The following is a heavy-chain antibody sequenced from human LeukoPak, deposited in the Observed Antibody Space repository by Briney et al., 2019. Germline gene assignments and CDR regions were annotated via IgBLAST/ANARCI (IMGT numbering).Heavy chain of an antibody. CDR1: GYTFTGYY. CDR3: AREHVGGAFDI. CDR2: INPNSGGT. V-gene: IGHV1-2*02. J-gene: IGHJ3*02. Sequence: PGGSLRLSCAASGYTFTGYYMHWVRQAPGQGLEWMGWINPNSGGTNYAQKFQGRVTMTRDTSISTAYMELSRLRSDDTAVYYCAREHVGGAFDIWGQGTMVTVSS. D-gene: IGHD3-16*01.